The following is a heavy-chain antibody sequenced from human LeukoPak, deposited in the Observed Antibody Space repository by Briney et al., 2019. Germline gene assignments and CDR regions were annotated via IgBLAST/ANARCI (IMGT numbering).Heavy chain of an antibody. D-gene: IGHD1-26*01. Sequence: SETLSLTCTVSGGSISSYYWSWIRQPAGKGLEWIGRIYTSGSTNYNPSLKSRVTMSVDTSKNQFSLKLSSVTAADTAVYSCARGQEEWELLQRAVHFDSWSQGTLVTVSS. J-gene: IGHJ4*02. CDR2: IYTSGST. V-gene: IGHV4-4*07. CDR1: GGSISSYY. CDR3: ARGQEEWELLQRAVHFDS.